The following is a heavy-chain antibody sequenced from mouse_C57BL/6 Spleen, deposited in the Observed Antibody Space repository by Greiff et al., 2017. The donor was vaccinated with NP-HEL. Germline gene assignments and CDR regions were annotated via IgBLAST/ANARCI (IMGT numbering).Heavy chain of an antibody. CDR1: GYTFTDYE. CDR2: IDPETGGT. Sequence: VQLQQSGAELVRPGASVTLSCKASGYTFTDYEMHWVKQTPVHGLEWIGAIDPETGGTAYNQKFKGKAILTADKSSSTAYMELRSLTSEDSAVYYCSRRGLFLMFDYWGPGTPVTVSA. V-gene: IGHV1-15*01. J-gene: IGHJ3*01. CDR3: SRRGLFLMFDY.